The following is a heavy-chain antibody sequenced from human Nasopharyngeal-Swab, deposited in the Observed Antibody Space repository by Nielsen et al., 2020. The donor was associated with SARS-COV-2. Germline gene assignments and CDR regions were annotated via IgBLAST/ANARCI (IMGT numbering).Heavy chain of an antibody. CDR1: GGSISSGSIRSYY. CDR2: VAYTGIT. J-gene: IGHJ4*02. D-gene: IGHD1-26*01. V-gene: IGHV4-61*01. CDR3: AREVVGGLVDS. Sequence: SETMSLTCTVSGGSISSGSIRSYYWSGNGQPPGKGREWIGYVAYTGITNYNPSLKSRVTISVDMSKNQFSLKLSSGAAADTAVYYCAREVVGGLVDSWGQGTLVTVSS.